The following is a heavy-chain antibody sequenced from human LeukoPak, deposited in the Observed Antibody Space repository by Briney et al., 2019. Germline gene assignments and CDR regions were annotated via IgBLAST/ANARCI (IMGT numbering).Heavy chain of an antibody. Sequence: VASVKVSCKASGYTFTSYDINWVRQATGQGLEWMGWMNPNSGNTGYAQKFQGRVTMIRNTSISTAYMELSSLRSEDTAVYYCARGPAAISKKNYYWFDPWGQGTLVTVSS. CDR2: MNPNSGNT. D-gene: IGHD2-2*02. J-gene: IGHJ5*02. V-gene: IGHV1-8*01. CDR1: GYTFTSYD. CDR3: ARGPAAISKKNYYWFDP.